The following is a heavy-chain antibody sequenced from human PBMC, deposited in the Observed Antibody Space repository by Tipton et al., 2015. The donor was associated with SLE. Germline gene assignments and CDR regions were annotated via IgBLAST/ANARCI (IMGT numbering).Heavy chain of an antibody. CDR1: GFTFSNYW. CDR2: SNSDGSDT. D-gene: IGHD3-16*02. V-gene: IGHV3-74*01. Sequence: SLRLSCAASGFTFSNYWMHWVRQAPGKGLVWVSRSNSDGSDTSYADSVKGRFTVSRDNIKNSLYLQMNSLRVDDTAVYYCARDGVWGSSRLNHFDPWGQGTLVTVSS. J-gene: IGHJ5*02. CDR3: ARDGVWGSSRLNHFDP.